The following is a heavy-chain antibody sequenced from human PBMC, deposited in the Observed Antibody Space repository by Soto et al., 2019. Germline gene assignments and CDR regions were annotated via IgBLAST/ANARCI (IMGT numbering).Heavy chain of an antibody. CDR2: INAGNGNT. CDR3: ARDPLYDSSGYLGGYFDY. D-gene: IGHD3-22*01. J-gene: IGHJ4*02. Sequence: ASVKVSCKASGYTFTSYAMHWVRQAPGQRLEWMGWINAGNGNTKYSQKFQGRVTITRDTSASTAYMELSSLRAEDTAVYYCARDPLYDSSGYLGGYFDYWGQGTLVTVSS. CDR1: GYTFTSYA. V-gene: IGHV1-3*01.